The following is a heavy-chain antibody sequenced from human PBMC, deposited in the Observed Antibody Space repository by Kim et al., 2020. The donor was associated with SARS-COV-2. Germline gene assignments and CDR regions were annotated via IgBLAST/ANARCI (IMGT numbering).Heavy chain of an antibody. D-gene: IGHD3-16*02. CDR1: GFTFSNAW. Sequence: GGSLRLSCAASGFTFSNAWMSWVRQAPGKGLEWVGRIKSKTDGGTTDYAAPVKGRFTISRDDSKNTLYLQMNSLKTEDTAVYYCTTDRPYYDYVWGSYRYTGYFDYWGQGTLVTVSS. V-gene: IGHV3-15*01. CDR2: IKSKTDGGTT. J-gene: IGHJ4*02. CDR3: TTDRPYYDYVWGSYRYTGYFDY.